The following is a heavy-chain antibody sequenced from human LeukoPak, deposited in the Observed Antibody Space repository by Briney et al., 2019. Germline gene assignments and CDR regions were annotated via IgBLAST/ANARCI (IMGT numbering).Heavy chain of an antibody. J-gene: IGHJ6*02. CDR2: MNPNSGNT. CDR1: GYTFTSYD. Sequence: ASVKVSCKASGYTFTSYDINWVRRATGQGLEWMGWMNPNSGNTGYAQKFQGRVTMTRNTSISTAYMELSSLRSEDTAVYCCARGPRIAVVDYYYYGMDVWGQGTTVTVSS. CDR3: ARGPRIAVVDYYYYGMDV. V-gene: IGHV1-8*01. D-gene: IGHD6-19*01.